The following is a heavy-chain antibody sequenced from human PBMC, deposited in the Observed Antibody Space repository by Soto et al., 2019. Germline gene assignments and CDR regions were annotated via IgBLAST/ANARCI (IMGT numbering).Heavy chain of an antibody. Sequence: DVQLVESGGGLVKPGGSLRLSCVASGFSFNEAWMSWVRQAPGKGLEWVGRIRANSAGGTTDYSAPVQGRFTVSRDDSKKTVYLQMNSLKPEDTAMYYCTADDVMQLWSPADHWGQGTLVTVSS. V-gene: IGHV3-15*01. CDR3: TADDVMQLWSPADH. CDR1: GFSFNEAW. D-gene: IGHD5-18*01. J-gene: IGHJ4*02. CDR2: IRANSAGGTT.